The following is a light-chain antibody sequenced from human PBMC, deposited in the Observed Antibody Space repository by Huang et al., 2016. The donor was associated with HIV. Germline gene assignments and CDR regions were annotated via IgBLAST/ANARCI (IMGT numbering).Light chain of an antibody. J-gene: IGKJ2*01. CDR3: MQRIEFPPYT. CDR2: TLA. V-gene: IGKV2-40*01. Sequence: DIVMTQTPLSLPVTPGEPASISCRSSQSLLDSDDGNTYLDWYLQKPGQSPQLLIYTLAYLASGVPDRCSGSGSGTDFTLKISRVEAEDVGVYYCMQRIEFPPYTFGQGTKLEIK. CDR1: QSLLDSDDGNTY.